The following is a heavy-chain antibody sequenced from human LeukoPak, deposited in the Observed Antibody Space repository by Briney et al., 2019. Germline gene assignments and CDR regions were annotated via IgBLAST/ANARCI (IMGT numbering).Heavy chain of an antibody. V-gene: IGHV4-31*03. Sequence: SETLSLTCTVSGGSISSGGYYWSWIRQHPGKGLEWIGYIYYSGSTYYNPSLKSRVTISVDTSKSQFSLKLSSVTAADTAVYYCARDRGYYDSSGRPDYAFDIWGQGTMVTVSS. CDR1: GGSISSGGYY. J-gene: IGHJ3*02. D-gene: IGHD3-22*01. CDR3: ARDRGYYDSSGRPDYAFDI. CDR2: IYYSGST.